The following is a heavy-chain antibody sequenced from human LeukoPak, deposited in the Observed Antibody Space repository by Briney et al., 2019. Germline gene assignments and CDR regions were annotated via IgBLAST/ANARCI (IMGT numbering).Heavy chain of an antibody. J-gene: IGHJ4*02. D-gene: IGHD3-16*01. V-gene: IGHV3-48*03. CDR3: AKDGGGGTYSFDY. CDR2: IDGSGSTM. Sequence: GGSLRLSCAASGFTFRNYELIWVRQAPGKGLEFVSYIDGSGSTMYYADSVKGRFTISRDNSKNALYLHINSLRPEDTAVYYCAKDGGGGTYSFDYWGQGSLVTVSS. CDR1: GFTFRNYE.